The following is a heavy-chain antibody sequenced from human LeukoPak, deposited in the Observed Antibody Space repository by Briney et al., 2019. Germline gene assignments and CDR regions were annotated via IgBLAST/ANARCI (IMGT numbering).Heavy chain of an antibody. D-gene: IGHD4/OR15-4a*01. J-gene: IGHJ4*02. V-gene: IGHV3-66*01. Sequence: GGSLRLSCAASEFSVGSNYMTWVRQAPGKGLEWVSLIYSGGSTYYADSVKGRFTISRDNSKNTLYLQMNSLRAEDTAVYYCARGPNTGGQGTLVTVSS. CDR3: ARGPNT. CDR2: IYSGGST. CDR1: EFSVGSNY.